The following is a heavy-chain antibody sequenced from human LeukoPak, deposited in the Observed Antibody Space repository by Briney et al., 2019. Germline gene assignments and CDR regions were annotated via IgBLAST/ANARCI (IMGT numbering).Heavy chain of an antibody. CDR2: FDPEDGET. D-gene: IGHD2-2*01. J-gene: IGHJ4*02. V-gene: IGHV1-24*01. CDR1: GYTFTGYY. CDR3: ATIPRYCSSTSCYSGY. Sequence: ASVTVSCKASGYTFTGYYIHWVRQAPGKGLEWMGGFDPEDGETIYAQKFQGRVTMTEDTSTDTAYMELSSLRSEDTAVYYCATIPRYCSSTSCYSGYWGQGTLVTVSS.